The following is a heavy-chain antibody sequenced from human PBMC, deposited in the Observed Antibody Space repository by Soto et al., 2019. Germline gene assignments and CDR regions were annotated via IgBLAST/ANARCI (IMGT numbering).Heavy chain of an antibody. CDR1: GGSITSCY. CDR2: IYDTGISGYTPST. Sequence: AETLSLTCTVSGGSITSCYWSWIRRPPGKGLEWIAYIYDTGISGYTPSTSYNPSLKSRVTMSVDTSKSQFSLKLTSVTAADTAVYYCARGEDAFFYYGLDVWGQGITVTVSS. J-gene: IGHJ6*02. V-gene: IGHV4-59*01. CDR3: ARGEDAFFYYGLDV.